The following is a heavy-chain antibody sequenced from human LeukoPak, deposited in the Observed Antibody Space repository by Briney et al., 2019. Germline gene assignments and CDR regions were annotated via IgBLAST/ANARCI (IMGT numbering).Heavy chain of an antibody. Sequence: ASVKVSCKASGYTFTSYDINWMRQATGQGLEWMGWMSPNSGNTGYAQKFQGRVTMTRDTSTSTVYMELSSLRSEDTAVYYCARDGAGDYDSSGYYPTGYFDYWGQGTLVTVSS. CDR1: GYTFTSYD. CDR2: MSPNSGNT. D-gene: IGHD3-22*01. CDR3: ARDGAGDYDSSGYYPTGYFDY. J-gene: IGHJ4*02. V-gene: IGHV1-8*01.